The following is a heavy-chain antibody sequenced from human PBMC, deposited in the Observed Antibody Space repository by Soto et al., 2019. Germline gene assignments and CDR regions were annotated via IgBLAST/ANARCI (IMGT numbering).Heavy chain of an antibody. V-gene: IGHV3-15*07. CDR2: IKSKTDGGTT. J-gene: IGHJ6*02. D-gene: IGHD3-3*01. CDR1: GFTFSNAW. CDR3: TTGPLTIFGVVIRGDYYYGMDV. Sequence: GGSLRLSCAASGFTFSNAWMNWVRQAPGKGLEWVGRIKSKTDGGTTDYAAPVKGRFTISRDDSKNTLYLQMNSLKTEDTAVYYCTTGPLTIFGVVIRGDYYYGMDVWGQGTTVTVS.